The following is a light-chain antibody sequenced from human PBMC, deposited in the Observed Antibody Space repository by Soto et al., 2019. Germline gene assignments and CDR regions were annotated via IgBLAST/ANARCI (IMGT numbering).Light chain of an antibody. J-gene: IGKJ5*01. CDR2: GAS. CDR1: QNINSD. Sequence: EIVMTQSPATLSVSPGESATLSCRASQNINSDLAWYVQKPGQAPRRVIYGASTWGTDVPPRFTGSGSGTEFPLTISGLQSEDFAVYSCQQYNSWPITFGQGTLL. CDR3: QQYNSWPIT. V-gene: IGKV3D-15*01.